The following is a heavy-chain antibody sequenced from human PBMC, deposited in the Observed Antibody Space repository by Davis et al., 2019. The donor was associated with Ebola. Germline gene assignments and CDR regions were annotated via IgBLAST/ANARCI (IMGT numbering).Heavy chain of an antibody. J-gene: IGHJ4*02. Sequence: GESLKISCKGSGYSFTSYWIGWVRQMPGKGLEWMGIIYPGDSDTRYSPSFQGHVTISADKSISTAYLQWSSLKASDTTMYYCARLSHYYDSSGGYFDYWGQGTLVTVSS. V-gene: IGHV5-51*01. CDR3: ARLSHYYDSSGGYFDY. D-gene: IGHD3-22*01. CDR1: GYSFTSYW. CDR2: IYPGDSDT.